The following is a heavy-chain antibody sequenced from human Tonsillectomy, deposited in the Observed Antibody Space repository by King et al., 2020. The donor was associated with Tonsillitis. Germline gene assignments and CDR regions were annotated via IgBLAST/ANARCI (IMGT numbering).Heavy chain of an antibody. CDR1: GFTLSSYA. D-gene: IGHD6-19*01. V-gene: IGHV3-30*04. CDR3: ARSIAVADPLES. J-gene: IGHJ4*02. Sequence: VQLVESGGGVVQPGKSLRLSCAASGFTLSSYAVHWVRQAPGKGLEWMSVISYDGSNKHYADSVKGRFIISRDNSKDTVYLQMNSLKTEDTALYYCARSIAVADPLESWGQGTLVTVSS. CDR2: ISYDGSNK.